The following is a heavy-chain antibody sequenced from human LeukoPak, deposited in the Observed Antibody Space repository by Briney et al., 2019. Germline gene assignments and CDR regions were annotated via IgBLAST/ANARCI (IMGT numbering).Heavy chain of an antibody. D-gene: IGHD3-22*01. CDR1: GYTFTSYG. V-gene: IGHV1-18*01. CDR3: ARVNYYDSSGYYYRTMDV. Sequence: ASVKVSCKASGYTFTSYGISWVRRAPGQGLEWMGWISAYNGNTNYAQKLQGRVTMTTDTSTSTAYMELRSLRSDDTAVYYCARVNYYDSSGYYYRTMDVWGQGTTVTVSS. J-gene: IGHJ6*02. CDR2: ISAYNGNT.